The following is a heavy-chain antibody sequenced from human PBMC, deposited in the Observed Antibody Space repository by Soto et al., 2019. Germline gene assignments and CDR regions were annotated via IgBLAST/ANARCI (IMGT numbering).Heavy chain of an antibody. Sequence: GGSLRLSCAASGFTVSSNYMSWVRQAPGKGLEWVSVIYSGGSTYYADSVKGRFTISRDNSKNTLYLQMNSLGAEDTAVYYCARGGYCTNGVCYTTTGYYFDYWGQGTLVTVSS. CDR2: IYSGGST. J-gene: IGHJ4*02. V-gene: IGHV3-53*01. CDR1: GFTVSSNY. CDR3: ARGGYCTNGVCYTTTGYYFDY. D-gene: IGHD2-8*01.